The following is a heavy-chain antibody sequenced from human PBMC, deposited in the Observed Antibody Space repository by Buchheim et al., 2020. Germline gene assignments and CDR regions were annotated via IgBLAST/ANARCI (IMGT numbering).Heavy chain of an antibody. D-gene: IGHD3-16*01. J-gene: IGHJ4*02. CDR2: IYHDGSS. CDR3: ASPFTSSYDFDY. V-gene: IGHV4-39*01. Sequence: QLQLQESGPGLVKPSETLSLTCSVSGGSISRTIYYWGWIRQPPGKGLEWIGSIYHDGSSYYNPSLKSRVTLSADTSTNPFSLKLSSVTAADTAVYYCASPFTSSYDFDYWGQGTL. CDR1: GGSISRTIYY.